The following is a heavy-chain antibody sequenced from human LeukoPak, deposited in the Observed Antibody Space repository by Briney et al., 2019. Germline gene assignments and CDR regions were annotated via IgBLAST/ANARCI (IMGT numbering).Heavy chain of an antibody. CDR3: VSGFLQWLY. Sequence: GGPLRLSCAASGFSFSSYWMSWVREAPGKGLEWVANINPDGSNMLYVDSVKGRFTISRDNAKNSLYLQMNNLRAEDTAVYFCVSGFLQWLYWGQGTLVTVSS. CDR2: INPDGSNM. V-gene: IGHV3-7*01. D-gene: IGHD3-3*01. J-gene: IGHJ4*02. CDR1: GFSFSSYW.